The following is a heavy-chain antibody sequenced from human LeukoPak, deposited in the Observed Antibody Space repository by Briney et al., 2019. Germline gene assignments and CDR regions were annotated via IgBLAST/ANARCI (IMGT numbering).Heavy chain of an antibody. CDR2: ISGSGGST. CDR3: ARGGGPYVWGSYFY. D-gene: IGHD3-16*01. CDR1: GFTFSSYG. J-gene: IGHJ4*02. V-gene: IGHV3-23*01. Sequence: GGSLRLSCAASGFTFSSYGMSWVRQAPGKGLEWVSAISGSGGSTYYADSVKGRFTISRDNSKNTLYLQMGSLRAEDMAVYYCARGGGPYVWGSYFYWGQGTLVTVSS.